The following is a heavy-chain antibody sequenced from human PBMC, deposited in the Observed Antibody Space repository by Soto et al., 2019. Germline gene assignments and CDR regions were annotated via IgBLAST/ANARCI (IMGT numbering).Heavy chain of an antibody. CDR1: GFTFSSYA. Sequence: QVQLVESGGGVVQPGRSLRLSCAASGFTFSSYAMHWVRQAPGKGLEWVAVISYDGSNKYYADSVKGRFTISRDNSKNSLYLHMSSLVAEDAAVYYCARSRLRYNWRDCPYYCYGMDVWGQGATVTVSS. D-gene: IGHD1-1*01. V-gene: IGHV3-30-3*01. CDR3: ARSRLRYNWRDCPYYCYGMDV. CDR2: ISYDGSNK. J-gene: IGHJ6*02.